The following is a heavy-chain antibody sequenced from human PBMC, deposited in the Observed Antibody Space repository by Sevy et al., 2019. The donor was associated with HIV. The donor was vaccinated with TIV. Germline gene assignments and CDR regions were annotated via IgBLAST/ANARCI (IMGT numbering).Heavy chain of an antibody. CDR3: ARDTRASLYGSSGYFPPRLGAFDI. CDR2: IKQDGSEK. CDR1: GFTFSSYW. Sequence: GGSLRLSCAASGFTFSSYWMSWVRQAPGKGLEWVANIKQDGSEKYYVDSVKGRFTISRDNAKNSLYLQMNSLRAEDTAGDYCARDTRASLYGSSGYFPPRLGAFDIWGQGTMVTVSS. V-gene: IGHV3-7*03. J-gene: IGHJ3*02. D-gene: IGHD3-22*01.